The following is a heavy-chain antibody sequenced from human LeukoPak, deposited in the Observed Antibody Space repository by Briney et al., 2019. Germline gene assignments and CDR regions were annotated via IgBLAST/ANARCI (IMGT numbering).Heavy chain of an antibody. V-gene: IGHV4-59*08. Sequence: SETLSLTCTVSGDSISSYYWSWIRQPPGKGLEWIGYIYYTGSTNYNPSLKSRVTISMDTSKNQFSLKLSSVTAADTAVYYCARHRSPSLYNSDWYYFDYWGQGTLVTVSS. CDR3: ARHRSPSLYNSDWYYFDY. D-gene: IGHD6-19*01. CDR1: GDSISSYY. CDR2: IYYTGST. J-gene: IGHJ4*02.